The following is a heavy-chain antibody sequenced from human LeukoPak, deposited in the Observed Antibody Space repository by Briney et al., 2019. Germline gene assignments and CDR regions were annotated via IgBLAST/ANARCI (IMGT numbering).Heavy chain of an antibody. CDR2: IYSGGIT. CDR1: GFTVSSNF. CDR3: ASGQGYCSGGSCHSGWFDP. V-gene: IGHV3-66*01. D-gene: IGHD2-15*01. J-gene: IGHJ5*02. Sequence: GGSLRLSCAASGFTVSSNFMIWVRQAPGKGLEWVSLIYSGGITYYADSVKGRFTISRDNSKSTLDLQMDSLRAEDTAVYYCASGQGYCSGGSCHSGWFDPWGQGTLVTVSS.